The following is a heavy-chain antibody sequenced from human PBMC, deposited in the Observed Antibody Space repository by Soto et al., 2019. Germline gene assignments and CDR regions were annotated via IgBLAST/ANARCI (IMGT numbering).Heavy chain of an antibody. CDR2: VSYDGDDQ. CDR1: GFTFRGSE. CDR3: ARASYFSEKTAYYAKSFKWFDP. V-gene: IGHV3-30-3*01. J-gene: IGHJ5*02. Sequence: GGSLRLSCAASGFTFRGSEMHWVRQAPGKGLEWVAFVSYDGDDQYYADSVKGRFTVSRDNSGNTLDLQMDSLRPEDTAFYYCARASYFSEKTAYYAKSFKWFDPWGQGTLVTVSS. D-gene: IGHD3-9*01.